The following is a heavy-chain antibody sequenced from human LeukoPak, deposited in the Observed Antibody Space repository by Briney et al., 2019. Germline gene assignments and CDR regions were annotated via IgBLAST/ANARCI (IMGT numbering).Heavy chain of an antibody. CDR2: IYPGDSDT. CDR1: GYSFTSYW. V-gene: IGHV5-51*01. J-gene: IGHJ4*02. Sequence: GESLKISCKGSGYSFTSYWIGWVRQMPGKGLEWMGIIYPGDSDTRYSPSFQGQVTISADKSISTAYLQWSSLKASDTAMYYCARHRSRYYDSSGGIGDYWGQGTLVTVSS. D-gene: IGHD3-22*01. CDR3: ARHRSRYYDSSGGIGDY.